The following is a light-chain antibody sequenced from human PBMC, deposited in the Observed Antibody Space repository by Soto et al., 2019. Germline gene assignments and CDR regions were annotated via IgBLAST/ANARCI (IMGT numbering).Light chain of an antibody. CDR3: SSYTSSSTYV. V-gene: IGLV2-14*03. CDR2: DVS. CDR1: SSDVGGYNY. J-gene: IGLJ1*01. Sequence: QSVLTQPASVSGSPVQSIAISCTGTSSDVGGYNYVSWYQQHPGKTPKLMICDVSNRPSGVSNRFSGSKSGNTASLTISGLQAEDEAEYYCSSYTSSSTYVFGTGTKVTVL.